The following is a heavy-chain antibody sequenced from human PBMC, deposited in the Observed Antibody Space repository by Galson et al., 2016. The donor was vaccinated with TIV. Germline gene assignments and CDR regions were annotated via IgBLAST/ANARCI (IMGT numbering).Heavy chain of an antibody. V-gene: IGHV1-18*01. CDR1: GYTFTSYG. CDR3: ARTRSEDYGDYNWFDP. J-gene: IGHJ5*02. CDR2: ISVYNGNT. Sequence: SVKVSCKASGYTFTSYGISWVRQAPGQGLEWMGWISVYNGNTNYAQKLQGRVTMTTDTSTSTAYMELRSLRSDDTAVFYCARTRSEDYGDYNWFDPWGQGTLVTVSS. D-gene: IGHD4-17*01.